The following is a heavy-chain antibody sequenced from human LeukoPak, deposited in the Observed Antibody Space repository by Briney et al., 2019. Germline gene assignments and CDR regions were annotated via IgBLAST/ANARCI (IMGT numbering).Heavy chain of an antibody. V-gene: IGHV1-69*13. J-gene: IGHJ2*01. CDR3: ARVGIRLTRIAAAGPTFWYFDL. CDR1: AATFTIYA. D-gene: IGHD6-13*01. CDR2: IIPIFSTA. Sequence: SVTLSFTASAATFTIYAISWVRQAPGQGLELMGGIIPIFSTANYAQKFQGRVTITADESTSTAYMELSSLRSEDTAVYYCARVGIRLTRIAAAGPTFWYFDLWGRGTLVTVSS.